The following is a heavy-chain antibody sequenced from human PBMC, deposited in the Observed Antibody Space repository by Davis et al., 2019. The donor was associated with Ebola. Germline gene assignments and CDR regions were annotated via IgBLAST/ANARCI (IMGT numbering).Heavy chain of an antibody. CDR1: GFTFSSYA. CDR3: ARIGKSYYYDSSGYWAHWYFDL. Sequence: PGGSLRLSCAASGFTFSSYAMSWVRQAPGKGLEWVSAISGSGGSTYYADSVKGRFTISRDNAKNSLYLQMNSLRAEDTAVYYCARIGKSYYYDSSGYWAHWYFDLWGRGTLVTVSS. CDR2: ISGSGGST. D-gene: IGHD3-22*01. J-gene: IGHJ2*01. V-gene: IGHV3-23*01.